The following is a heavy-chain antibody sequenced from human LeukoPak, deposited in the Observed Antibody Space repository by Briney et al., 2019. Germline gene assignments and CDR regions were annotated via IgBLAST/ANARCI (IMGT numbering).Heavy chain of an antibody. J-gene: IGHJ4*02. CDR2: IWYDGSNK. D-gene: IGHD6-13*01. V-gene: IGHV3-33*01. CDR1: GFTFSSYG. Sequence: PGRSLRLSCAASGFTFSSYGMHWVRQAPGKGLEWVAVIWYDGSNKYYADSVKGRFTISRDNSKNTLYLQMNSLRAEDTAVYYCARDWAAAAPPGENYFDYWGQGTLVTVSS. CDR3: ARDWAAAAPPGENYFDY.